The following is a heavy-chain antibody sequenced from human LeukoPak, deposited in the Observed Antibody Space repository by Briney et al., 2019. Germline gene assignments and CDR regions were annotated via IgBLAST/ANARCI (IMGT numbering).Heavy chain of an antibody. V-gene: IGHV3-30*18. J-gene: IGHJ5*02. CDR3: AKDNRNDFEQNWFDP. CDR2: ISYDGSSK. CDR1: GFTFSSYG. Sequence: GGSLRLSCAASGFTFSSYGMHWVRQAPGKGLEWVAVISYDGSSKYYADSVKGRFTISRDNSKNTLYLQMNSLRAEDTAVYYCAKDNRNDFEQNWFDPWGQGTLVTVSS. D-gene: IGHD3-3*01.